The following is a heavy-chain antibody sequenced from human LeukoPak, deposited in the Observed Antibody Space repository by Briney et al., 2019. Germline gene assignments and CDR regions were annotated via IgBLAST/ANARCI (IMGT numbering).Heavy chain of an antibody. CDR2: ISGSGGST. V-gene: IGHV3-23*01. Sequence: GGSLRLSCAASGFTFSSYAMSWVRQAPGKGLEWDSAISGSGGSTYYADSVKGRFTISRDNSKNTLYLQMNSLRAEDTAVYYCAKQSNGYYDSSGYYPANYFDYWGQGTLVTVSS. CDR1: GFTFSSYA. J-gene: IGHJ4*02. CDR3: AKQSNGYYDSSGYYPANYFDY. D-gene: IGHD3-22*01.